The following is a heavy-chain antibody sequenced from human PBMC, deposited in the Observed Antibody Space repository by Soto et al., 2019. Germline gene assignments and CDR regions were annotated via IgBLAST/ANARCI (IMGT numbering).Heavy chain of an antibody. J-gene: IGHJ4*02. CDR3: ARDNRKMEWELPTYYFDY. CDR2: IIPILGTA. D-gene: IGHD1-26*01. CDR1: GGTFSSYA. V-gene: IGHV1-69*13. Sequence: SVKVSCKASGGTFSSYAISWVRQAPGQGLEWMGGIIPILGTANYAQKFQGRVTITADESTSTAYMELSSLRSEDTAVYYCARDNRKMEWELPTYYFDYWGQGTLVTVSS.